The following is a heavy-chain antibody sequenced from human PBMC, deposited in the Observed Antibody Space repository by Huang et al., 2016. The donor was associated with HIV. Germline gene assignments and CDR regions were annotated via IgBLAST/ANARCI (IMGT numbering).Heavy chain of an antibody. CDR3: ATKTAAMDI. Sequence: VESGGRLVQPGGSIRLSCVGSTFTFGAYLMSWVRQSPGKGMEWVANIKQDESEKYYVESVKGRFNISRDNAKKVLFLEMNNVRVEDAATYYCATKTAAMDIWGQGTTVTVS. V-gene: IGHV3-7*01. J-gene: IGHJ6*02. CDR2: IKQDESEK. D-gene: IGHD1-7*01. CDR1: TFTFGAYL.